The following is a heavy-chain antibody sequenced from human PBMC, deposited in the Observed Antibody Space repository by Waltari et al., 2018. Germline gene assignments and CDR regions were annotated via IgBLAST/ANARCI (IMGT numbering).Heavy chain of an antibody. CDR3: ARVGLTDFWSGYYYYYRMDV. CDR2: IHPSGGT. CDR1: GGSISSSNW. D-gene: IGHD3-3*01. J-gene: IGHJ6*02. V-gene: IGHV4-4*02. Sequence: QVQLQESGPGLVKPSGTLSLTCAVSGGSISSSNWWSWVRQPPGKGREWIGEIHPSGGTNYNPSLQSLVSTAVDKSKNQFSLKLSSVTARDTAVYYCARVGLTDFWSGYYYYYRMDVLGQGTTVTVSS.